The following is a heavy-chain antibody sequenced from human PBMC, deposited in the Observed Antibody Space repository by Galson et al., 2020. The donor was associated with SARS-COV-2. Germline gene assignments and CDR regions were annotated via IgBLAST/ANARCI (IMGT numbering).Heavy chain of an antibody. V-gene: IGHV1-2*02. CDR3: ASARGPDYYDSSGYLDY. Sequence: ASVKVSCKAPGYTFTGYYMHWVRQAPGQGLEWMGWTHPNSGGTNYAQKFQGGVTMTRDTSISTAYMELSRLRSDDTAVYYSASARGPDYYDSSGYLDYWGQGTLVTVSS. D-gene: IGHD3-22*01. CDR2: THPNSGGT. J-gene: IGHJ4*02. CDR1: GYTFTGYY.